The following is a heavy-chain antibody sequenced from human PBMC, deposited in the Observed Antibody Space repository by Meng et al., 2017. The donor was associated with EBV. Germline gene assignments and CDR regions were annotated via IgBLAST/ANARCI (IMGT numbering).Heavy chain of an antibody. CDR2: IYYSGST. V-gene: IGHV4-61*01. CDR1: GGSVSSGSYY. Sequence: QVQLQESGPGLGKPSETLPLTCTVSGGSVSSGSYYWSWIRQPPGKGLEWIGYIYYSGSTNYNPSLKSRVTISVDTSKNQFSLKLSSVTAADTAVYYCARGRYYGDYFWFDPWGQGTLVTVSS. CDR3: ARGRYYGDYFWFDP. D-gene: IGHD4-17*01. J-gene: IGHJ5*02.